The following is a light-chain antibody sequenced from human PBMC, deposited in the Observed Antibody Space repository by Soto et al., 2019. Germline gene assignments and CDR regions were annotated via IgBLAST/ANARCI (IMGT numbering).Light chain of an antibody. CDR3: QQYCSSPPFA. J-gene: IGKJ4*01. Sequence: EIVLTQTPGTLSLSPGERATLFCRASQGVSRSYFAWYQQKPGQAPRLLIYAASSRATGVPDRFSGSGSGTDFTLTISRLEPEDFALYYCQQYCSSPPFAFGVGTKIEIK. CDR2: AAS. V-gene: IGKV3-20*01. CDR1: QGVSRSY.